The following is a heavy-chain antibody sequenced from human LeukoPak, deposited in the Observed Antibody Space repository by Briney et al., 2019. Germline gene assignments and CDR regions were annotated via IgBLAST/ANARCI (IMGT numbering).Heavy chain of an antibody. J-gene: IGHJ5*02. Sequence: SETLSLTCTVSGGSISSSSYYWGWIRQPPGKGLEWIGSIHYSGSTYYNPSLKSRVTISVDTSKNQFSLKLSSVTAADTAVYYCARKIAAAGTGNWFDPWGQGTLVTVSS. CDR3: ARKIAAAGTGNWFDP. CDR1: GGSISSSSYY. CDR2: IHYSGST. D-gene: IGHD6-13*01. V-gene: IGHV4-39*01.